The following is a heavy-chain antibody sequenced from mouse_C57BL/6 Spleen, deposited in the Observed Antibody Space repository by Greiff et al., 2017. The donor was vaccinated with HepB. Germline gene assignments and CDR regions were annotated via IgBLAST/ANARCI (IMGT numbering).Heavy chain of an antibody. CDR1: GYTFTSYG. Sequence: QVQLQQSGAELARPGASVKLSCKASGYTFTSYGISWVKQRTGQGLEWIGEIYPRSGNTYYNEKFKGKATLTADKSSSTAYMEHRSLTSEDSAVYFCARDYGSNCFDYWGQGTTLTSSS. V-gene: IGHV1-81*01. CDR3: ARDYGSNCFDY. D-gene: IGHD1-1*01. CDR2: IYPRSGNT. J-gene: IGHJ2*01.